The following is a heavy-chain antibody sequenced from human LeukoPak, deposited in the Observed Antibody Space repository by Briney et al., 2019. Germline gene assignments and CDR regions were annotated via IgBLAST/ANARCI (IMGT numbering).Heavy chain of an antibody. D-gene: IGHD3-22*01. CDR1: GRTFSSYA. Sequence: SVKISCNASGRTFSSYAISWVRHPPGQGLECRGSIISIFGIANYAENFQGRVTITADKPTSTPYMELSSLRSDDTAVYYCARDPWYYDSSGPSDRDFQHWGQGTLVTVSS. J-gene: IGHJ1*01. CDR2: IISIFGIA. V-gene: IGHV1-69*04. CDR3: ARDPWYYDSSGPSDRDFQH.